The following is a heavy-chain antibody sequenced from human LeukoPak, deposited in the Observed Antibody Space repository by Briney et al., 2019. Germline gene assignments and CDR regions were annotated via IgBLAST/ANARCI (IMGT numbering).Heavy chain of an antibody. J-gene: IGHJ4*02. CDR2: IDAHGGTN. Sequence: GGSLKLSCAASRFIFSNYYMSWIRQAPGKGLEWIATIDAHGGTNYYADSAQDRFTISRDNAKNSLFLQMNSLTAEDTGAYFCARAGTYGDYKVFDNWGQGTPVTVSS. CDR3: ARAGTYGDYKVFDN. V-gene: IGHV3-11*01. CDR1: RFIFSNYY. D-gene: IGHD4-17*01.